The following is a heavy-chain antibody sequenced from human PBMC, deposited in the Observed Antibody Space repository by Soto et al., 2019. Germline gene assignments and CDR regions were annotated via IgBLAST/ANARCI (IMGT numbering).Heavy chain of an antibody. CDR2: IKPDGSEK. V-gene: IGHV3-7*01. D-gene: IGHD2-21*01. CDR3: ARFRDYFGC. J-gene: IGHJ4*02. Sequence: EGRLVESGGGLVQPGGSLRLSCVASGFTFSNYWMTWVRQAPGKGLEWVANIKPDGSEKNYVDSVEGRFIISRDNVENSLYLQMNDLRAEDTAVYYCARFRDYFGCWGQGTLVTVSS. CDR1: GFTFSNYW.